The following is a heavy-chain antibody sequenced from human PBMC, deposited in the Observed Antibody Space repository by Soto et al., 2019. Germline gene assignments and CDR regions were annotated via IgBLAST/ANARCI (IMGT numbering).Heavy chain of an antibody. Sequence: GDSLKISCKGSGYSFTSYWIGWVRQMPGKGLEWMGIIYPGDSDTRYSPSFQGQVTISADKSISTAYLQWSSLKASDTAMYYCARLGPTYSSGWYLQCAPRYYYYGMDVWGQGTTVTNSS. D-gene: IGHD6-19*01. J-gene: IGHJ6*02. V-gene: IGHV5-51*01. CDR1: GYSFTSYW. CDR2: IYPGDSDT. CDR3: ARLGPTYSSGWYLQCAPRYYYYGMDV.